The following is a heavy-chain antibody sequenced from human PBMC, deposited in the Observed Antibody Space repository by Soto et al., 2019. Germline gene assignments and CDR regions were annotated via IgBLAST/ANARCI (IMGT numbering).Heavy chain of an antibody. CDR2: ISGFNDKT. J-gene: IGHJ4*02. V-gene: IGHV1-18*01. D-gene: IGHD3-10*01. Sequence: ASVKVSCKSSGYTFTSTGISWVRQAPGQGPEWMGWISGFNDKTNYAQKFQGRVTMTADTSTTTAYMEMRSLTSDDTAVYYCARDLDGSGSYYTDYWGQGTLVTVSS. CDR1: GYTFTSTG. CDR3: ARDLDGSGSYYTDY.